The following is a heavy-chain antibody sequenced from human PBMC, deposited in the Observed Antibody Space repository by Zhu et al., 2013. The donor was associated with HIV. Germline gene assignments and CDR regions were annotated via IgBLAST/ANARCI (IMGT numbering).Heavy chain of an antibody. Sequence: QVQLQESGPGLVKPSETLSLTCTVSGYSISSGYYWGWIRQPPGKGLEWIGSIYHSGSTYYNPSLKSRVTISVDTSKNQFSLKLSSVTAADTAVYYCASLLGYCSGGSCYTDVFFDYWGQGTLVTVSS. J-gene: IGHJ4*02. CDR3: ASLLGYCSGGSCYTDVFFDY. D-gene: IGHD2-15*01. CDR1: GYSISSGYY. V-gene: IGHV4-38-2*02. CDR2: IYHSGST.